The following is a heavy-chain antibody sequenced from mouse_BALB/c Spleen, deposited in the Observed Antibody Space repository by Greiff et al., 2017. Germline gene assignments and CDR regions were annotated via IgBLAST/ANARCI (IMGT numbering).Heavy chain of an antibody. CDR1: GYTFTSYV. D-gene: IGHD2-4*01. Sequence: EVQLVESGPELVKPGASVKMSCKASGYTFTSYVMHWVKQKPGQGLEWIGYINPYNDGTKYNEKFKGKATLTSDKSSSTAYMELSSLTSEDSAVYYCARPLSTMITTTWFAYWGQGTLVTVSA. CDR2: INPYNDGT. J-gene: IGHJ3*01. V-gene: IGHV1-14*01. CDR3: ARPLSTMITTTWFAY.